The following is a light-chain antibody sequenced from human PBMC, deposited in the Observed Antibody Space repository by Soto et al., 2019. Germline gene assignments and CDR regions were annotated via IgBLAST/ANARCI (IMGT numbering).Light chain of an antibody. V-gene: IGLV4-69*01. CDR2: LNSDGSH. Sequence: QPVLTQSPSASASLGASVKLTCTLSSGHSSYAIAWHQQQPEKGPRYLMKLNSDGSHSKGDGIPDRFSGSSSGAERYLTISSLQSEDEADYYCQIWGTRTYVVFGGGTKLTVL. CDR3: QIWGTRTYVV. CDR1: SGHSSYA. J-gene: IGLJ2*01.